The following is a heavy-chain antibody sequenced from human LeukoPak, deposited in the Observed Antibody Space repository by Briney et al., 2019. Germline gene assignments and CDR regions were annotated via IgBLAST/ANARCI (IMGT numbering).Heavy chain of an antibody. D-gene: IGHD6-6*01. CDR2: INHSGST. CDR3: ARDSSSRAFDY. V-gene: IGHV4-34*01. J-gene: IGHJ4*02. Sequence: SETLSLTCAVYGGSFSGYYWSWIRQPPGKGLEWIGEINHSGSTNYNPSLKSRVTMSVDTSKNQFSLKLSSVTAADTAVYYCARDSSSRAFDYWGQGTLVTVSS. CDR1: GGSFSGYY.